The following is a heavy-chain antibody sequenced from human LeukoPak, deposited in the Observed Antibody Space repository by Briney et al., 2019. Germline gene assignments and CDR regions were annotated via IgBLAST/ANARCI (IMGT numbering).Heavy chain of an antibody. CDR2: ISGSGGST. J-gene: IGHJ5*02. V-gene: IGHV3-23*01. CDR1: GFTFSSYA. D-gene: IGHD3-16*02. CDR3: AKDTITRSSYPGWFDP. Sequence: GGSLRLSCAASGFTFSSYAMSWVRQAPGKGLELVSAISGSGGSTYYADSVKGRFTISRDNSKNTLYLQMNSLRAENTAVYYCAKDTITRSSYPGWFDPWGQGTLVTVSS.